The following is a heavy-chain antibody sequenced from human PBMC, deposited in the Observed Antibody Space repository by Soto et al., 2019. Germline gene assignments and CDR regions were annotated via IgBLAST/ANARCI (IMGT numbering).Heavy chain of an antibody. J-gene: IGHJ5*02. D-gene: IGHD3-10*01. V-gene: IGHV1-69*02. CDR1: GGTFSSYT. CDR3: ARSFYGWGSLNWFDP. Sequence: SVKVSCKASGGTFSSYTISWVRQAPGQGLEWMGRIIPILGIANYAQKFQGRVTITADKSTSTAYMELSSLRSEDTAVYYCARSFYGWGSLNWFDPWGQGTLVTVSS. CDR2: IIPILGIA.